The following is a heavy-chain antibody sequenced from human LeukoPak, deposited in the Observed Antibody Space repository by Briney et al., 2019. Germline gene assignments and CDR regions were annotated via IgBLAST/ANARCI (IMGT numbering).Heavy chain of an antibody. CDR2: ISGRGDIT. J-gene: IGHJ4*02. CDR3: TKDLAFCGGECYSGADN. CDR1: GFTFSSYA. V-gene: IGHV3-23*01. D-gene: IGHD2-21*01. Sequence: TGGSLRLSCAASGFTFSSYAKNWVRQTRGKGLEWVSAISGRGDITYYTDSVKGRFTISRDTSRSTLYLQMSSLRAEDTAVYYCTKDLAFCGGECYSGADNWGQGALVTVSS.